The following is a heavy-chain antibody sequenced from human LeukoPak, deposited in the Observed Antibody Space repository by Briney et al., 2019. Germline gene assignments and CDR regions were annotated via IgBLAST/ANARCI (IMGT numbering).Heavy chain of an antibody. D-gene: IGHD6-13*01. CDR3: ARTDDSGYSSSWVRPLDY. V-gene: IGHV3-33*01. CDR2: IWYDGSNK. Sequence: GGSLRLSCAASGFTFSSYGMHWVRQAPGKGLEWVAVIWYDGSNKYYADSVKGRFTISRDNSKNTLYLQMDSLRAEDTAVYYCARTDDSGYSSSWVRPLDYWGQGTLVTVSS. J-gene: IGHJ4*02. CDR1: GFTFSSYG.